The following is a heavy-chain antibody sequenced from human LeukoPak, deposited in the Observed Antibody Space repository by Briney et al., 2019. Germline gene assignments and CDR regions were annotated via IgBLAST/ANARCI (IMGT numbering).Heavy chain of an antibody. D-gene: IGHD6-13*01. J-gene: IGHJ4*02. Sequence: GGSLRLSCAASGFTFSSYGMHWVRQAPGKGLEWVAVIWYDGSNKYYADSVKGRFTISRDNSKNTLYLQMNSLRAEDTAVYFCARMWGSSWSYFDYWGQGTLVTVSS. CDR2: IWYDGSNK. V-gene: IGHV3-33*01. CDR1: GFTFSSYG. CDR3: ARMWGSSWSYFDY.